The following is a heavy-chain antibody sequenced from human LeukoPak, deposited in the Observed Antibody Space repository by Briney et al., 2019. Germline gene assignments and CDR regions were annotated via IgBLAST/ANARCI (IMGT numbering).Heavy chain of an antibody. J-gene: IGHJ5*02. D-gene: IGHD5-12*01. CDR2: INHSGST. CDR1: GGSFSGYY. Sequence: SETLSLTCAVYGGSFSGYYWSWIRQPPGKGLEWIGEINHSGSTNYNPSLKSRVTISVDTSKNQFSLKLSSVTAADTAVYYCARDIVATIGRRDWFDPWGQGTLVTVSS. CDR3: ARDIVATIGRRDWFDP. V-gene: IGHV4-34*01.